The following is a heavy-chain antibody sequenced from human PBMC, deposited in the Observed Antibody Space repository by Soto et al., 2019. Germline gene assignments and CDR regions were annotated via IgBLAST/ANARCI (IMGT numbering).Heavy chain of an antibody. D-gene: IGHD1-26*01. J-gene: IGHJ4*02. CDR3: ARDEFGLGALDY. V-gene: IGHV3-48*03. Sequence: LRLSCAASGFTFSSYEMNWVRQAPGKGLEWVSYISSSGSTIYYADSVKGRFTISRDNAKNSLYLQMNSLRAEDTAVYYCARDEFGLGALDYWGQGTLVTVSS. CDR2: ISSSGSTI. CDR1: GFTFSSYE.